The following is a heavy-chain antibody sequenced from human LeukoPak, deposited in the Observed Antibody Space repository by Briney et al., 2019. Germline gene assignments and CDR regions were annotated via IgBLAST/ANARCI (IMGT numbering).Heavy chain of an antibody. CDR2: IYSGGST. J-gene: IGHJ4*02. V-gene: IGHV3-66*01. CDR3: ARGGSYFDISGYYFY. CDR1: GFTVGSST. Sequence: GGSPRLSCAASGFTVGSSTMSWVRQAPGKGLEWVSIIYSGGSTSYADSVKGRFTISRDNSKNTLYLQMNSLRTEDTAVYYCARGGSYFDISGYYFYWGQGTLVTVSS. D-gene: IGHD3-22*01.